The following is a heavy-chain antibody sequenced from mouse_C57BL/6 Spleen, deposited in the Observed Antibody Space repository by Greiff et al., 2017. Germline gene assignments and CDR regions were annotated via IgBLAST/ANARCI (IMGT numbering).Heavy chain of an antibody. CDR2: ISDGGSYT. CDR1: GFTFSSSA. D-gene: IGHD2-3*01. J-gene: IGHJ2*01. CDR3: AREHDDGYYGDFDY. Sequence: EVKLVESGGGLVKPGGSLKLSCAASGFTFSSSAMSWVRQTPEKRLEWVATISDGGSYTYYPDNVKGRFTITRDNAKNNLYLQMSHLKSEDTAMYYCAREHDDGYYGDFDYWGQGTTLTVSS. V-gene: IGHV5-4*01.